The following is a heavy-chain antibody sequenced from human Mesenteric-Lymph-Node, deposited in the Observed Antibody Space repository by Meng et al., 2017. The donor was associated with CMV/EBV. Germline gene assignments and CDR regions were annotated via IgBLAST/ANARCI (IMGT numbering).Heavy chain of an antibody. D-gene: IGHD3-9*01. CDR1: GGAFSVYY. V-gene: IGHV4-34*01. CDR3: ARGSSYDILTGYFDY. CDR2: INHSGST. Sequence: QVPLHPGGTGFLKTSAAPSVTCSVYGGAFSVYYWNWIRQSPEKGLEWIGEINHSGSTTYNPSFTSRIIISVDTSTNQISLNMSSVTAADTAVYYCARGSSYDILTGYFDYWGQGALVTVSS. J-gene: IGHJ4*02.